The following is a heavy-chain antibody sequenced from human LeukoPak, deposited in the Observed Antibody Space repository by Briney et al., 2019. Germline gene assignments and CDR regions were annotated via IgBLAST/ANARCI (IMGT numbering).Heavy chain of an antibody. Sequence: GGSLRLSCAASGFSLSGYWMHWVRQAPGKWLVWVSRINTDGSNTSYADSVKGRFTISRDNAKNTLYLQMNSLRTEDTALYYCAKEGEGYDSSGYYDYWGQGTLVTVSS. CDR3: AKEGEGYDSSGYYDY. CDR1: GFSLSGYW. D-gene: IGHD3-22*01. V-gene: IGHV3-74*01. J-gene: IGHJ4*02. CDR2: INTDGSNT.